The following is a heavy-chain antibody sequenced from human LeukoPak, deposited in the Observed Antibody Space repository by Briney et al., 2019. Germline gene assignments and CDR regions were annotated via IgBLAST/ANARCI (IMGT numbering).Heavy chain of an antibody. CDR2: IWYDGSNK. D-gene: IGHD4-11*01. CDR1: GFTFSSYG. CDR3: ARGYSKGVFDY. V-gene: IGHV3-33*01. J-gene: IGHJ4*02. Sequence: GGSLRLSCAASGFTFSSYGMHWVRQAPGKGLEWVAVIWYDGSNKYYADSVKGRFTISRDNSKNTLYLQMNSLRAEDTAVYYCARGYSKGVFDYWGQGTLVTVSS.